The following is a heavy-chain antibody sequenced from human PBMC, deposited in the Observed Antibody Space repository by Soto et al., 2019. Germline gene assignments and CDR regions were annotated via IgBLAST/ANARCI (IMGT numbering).Heavy chain of an antibody. CDR3: ARDGSNYYDSSVGYYFDY. CDR1: GFTFSSYG. V-gene: IGHV3-33*01. D-gene: IGHD3-22*01. Sequence: QVQLVESGGGVVQPGRSLRLSCAASGFTFSSYGMHWVRQAPGKGLEWVAVIWYDGSNKYYADSVKGRFTISRDNSKNTLYLQMNSPRAEDTAVYYCARDGSNYYDSSVGYYFDYWGQGTLVTVSS. CDR2: IWYDGSNK. J-gene: IGHJ4*02.